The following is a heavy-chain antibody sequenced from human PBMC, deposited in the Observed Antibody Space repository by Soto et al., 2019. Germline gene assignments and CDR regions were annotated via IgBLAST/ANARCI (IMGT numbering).Heavy chain of an antibody. CDR3: ARSVYGRGDNYHFDY. J-gene: IGHJ4*02. Sequence: WTWIRQPPGQGLEWLGYVYFRGRTNYNPSLESRVAMSVDTSKSQFSLRLRSVTAADTAVYYCARSVYGRGDNYHFDYWGQGLLGTVSA. D-gene: IGHD5-12*01. V-gene: IGHV4-59*01. CDR2: VYFRGRT.